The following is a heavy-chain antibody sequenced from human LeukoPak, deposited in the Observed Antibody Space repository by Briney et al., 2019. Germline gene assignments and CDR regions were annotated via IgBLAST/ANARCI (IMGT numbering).Heavy chain of an antibody. CDR1: GYTFTSYG. V-gene: IGHV1-18*01. D-gene: IGHD2-15*01. CDR2: ISAYNGNT. CDR3: ARDLLRIGYCSGGSCYSWFDP. J-gene: IGHJ5*02. Sequence: ASVKVSCKASGYTFTSYGISWVRQAPGQGLEWMGWISAYNGNTNYAQKLQGRVTMTTDTSTSTAYMELRSLRSDDTAVYYCARDLLRIGYCSGGSCYSWFDPWGQGTLVTVSS.